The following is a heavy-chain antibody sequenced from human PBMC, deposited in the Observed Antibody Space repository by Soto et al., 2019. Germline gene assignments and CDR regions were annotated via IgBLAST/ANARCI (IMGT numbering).Heavy chain of an antibody. CDR1: GGSFSGYY. V-gene: IGHV4-34*01. CDR2: IDHSGYT. Sequence: SETLSLTCAVYGGSFSGYYWNWIRQPPGKGLEWIGEIDHSGYTNYNPSLKSRVTISVDTSKNQFSLRLTSVTTADTAVYYCARVRDWFDPWGQGTLVTVSS. D-gene: IGHD3-3*01. J-gene: IGHJ5*02. CDR3: ARVRDWFDP.